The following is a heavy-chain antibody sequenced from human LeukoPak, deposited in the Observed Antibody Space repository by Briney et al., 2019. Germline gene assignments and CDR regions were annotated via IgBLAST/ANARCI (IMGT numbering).Heavy chain of an antibody. CDR3: ARDVRRAYYGSGSSYWFDP. CDR1: GGSISSGSYD. J-gene: IGHJ5*02. V-gene: IGHV4-61*02. Sequence: SETLSLTCTVSGGSISSGSYDWGWIRQPGGKGVEWIGRIYTSGSTNYNPSLKSRVTMSVDTSKNQFSLTLSSVTAADTAVYYCARDVRRAYYGSGSSYWFDPWGQGTLVTVSS. D-gene: IGHD3-10*01. CDR2: IYTSGST.